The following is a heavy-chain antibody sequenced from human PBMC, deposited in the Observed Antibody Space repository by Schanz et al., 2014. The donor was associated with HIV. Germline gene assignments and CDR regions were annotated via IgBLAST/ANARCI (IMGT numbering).Heavy chain of an antibody. CDR2: TWYDGSNK. V-gene: IGHV3-33*01. D-gene: IGHD2-2*01. Sequence: QVQLVEAGGGVVQPGRSLRLSCAASGFTFRSXGMHWVRQAPGKGLEWVAVTWYDGSNKYYADSVKGRFTISRDNSKNTLFLQMNSLRAEDTAVYFCARDVAGCSGTSCYSDAXXIWGQGTLXXVSS. J-gene: IGHJ3*02. CDR1: GFTFRSXG. CDR3: ARDVAGCSGTSCYSDAXXI.